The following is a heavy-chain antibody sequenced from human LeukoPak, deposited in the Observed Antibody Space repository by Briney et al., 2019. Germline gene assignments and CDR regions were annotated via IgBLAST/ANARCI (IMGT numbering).Heavy chain of an antibody. V-gene: IGHV4-4*07. CDR2: IYTCGST. CDR1: GGSISSYY. D-gene: IGHD3-3*01. Sequence: SETLSLTCTVSGGSISSYYWSWLRQPAGKGLEWIGRIYTCGSTNYNPSLKSRVTMSVDTSKNQFSLKLSSVTAADTAVYYCARDRITIFGASYYYYMDVWGKGTTVTVSS. CDR3: ARDRITIFGASYYYYMDV. J-gene: IGHJ6*03.